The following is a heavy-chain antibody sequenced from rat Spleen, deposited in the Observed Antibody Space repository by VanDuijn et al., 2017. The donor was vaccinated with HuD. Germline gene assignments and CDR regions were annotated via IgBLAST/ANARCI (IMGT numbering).Heavy chain of an antibody. Sequence: EVQLVESGGGLVQPGRSLKLSCAASGFTFSDYGVAWVRQAPTTGLEWVATISYGDISGHSGTYYPDSVKGRFTISRDNAKSTLSLQMDSLRSEDTATYYCVRQDTSGYSNWFTYWGQGTLVTVSS. V-gene: IGHV5-29*01. J-gene: IGHJ3*01. CDR3: VRQDTSGYSNWFTY. CDR1: GFTFSDYG. D-gene: IGHD4-3*01. CDR2: ISYGDISGHSGT.